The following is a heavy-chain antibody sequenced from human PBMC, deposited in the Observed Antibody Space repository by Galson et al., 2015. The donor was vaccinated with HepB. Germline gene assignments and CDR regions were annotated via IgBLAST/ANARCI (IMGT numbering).Heavy chain of an antibody. CDR2: ISSSSVYI. CDR1: GFTFSSYS. D-gene: IGHD3-3*01. Sequence: SLRLSCAASGFTFSSYSMNWVRQAPGKGLEWVSSISSSSVYIYYADSVKGRFTISRDNSKNTLYLQMNSLRAEDTAVYYCAKGEWSGMDVWGQGTTVTVSS. CDR3: AKGEWSGMDV. J-gene: IGHJ6*02. V-gene: IGHV3-21*01.